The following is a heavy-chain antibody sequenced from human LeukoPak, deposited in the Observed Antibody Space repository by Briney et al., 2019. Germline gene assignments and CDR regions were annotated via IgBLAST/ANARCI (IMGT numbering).Heavy chain of an antibody. CDR2: IYYSGST. J-gene: IGHJ3*02. D-gene: IGHD4-17*01. CDR3: ARDRGDYVPNAFDI. V-gene: IGHV4-59*01. CDR1: GGSISSYY. Sequence: PSETLSLTCTVSGGSISSYYWSWIRQPPGKGLEWIGCIYYSGSTIHNPSLKSRVTISEDTSKNQFSLKLSSVTAADTAVYYCARDRGDYVPNAFDIWGQGTMVTVSS.